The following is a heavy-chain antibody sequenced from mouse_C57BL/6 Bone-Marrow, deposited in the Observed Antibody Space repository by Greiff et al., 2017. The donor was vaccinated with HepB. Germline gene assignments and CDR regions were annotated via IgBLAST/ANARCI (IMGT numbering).Heavy chain of an antibody. Sequence: EVQLQQSGGGLVKPRGSLKLSCAASGFTFSDYGMHWVRQAPEKGLEWVAYISSGSSTIYYADTVKGRFTISRDNAKNTLFLQMTSLRSEDTAMYYCARGDYWFAYWGQGTLVTVSA. CDR3: ARGDYWFAY. V-gene: IGHV5-17*01. CDR2: ISSGSSTI. J-gene: IGHJ3*01. D-gene: IGHD2-13*01. CDR1: GFTFSDYG.